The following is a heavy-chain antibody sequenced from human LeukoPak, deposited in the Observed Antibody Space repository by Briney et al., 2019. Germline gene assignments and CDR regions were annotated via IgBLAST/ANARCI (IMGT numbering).Heavy chain of an antibody. CDR1: GFTFSSYG. D-gene: IGHD5-12*01. CDR2: ISYDGSNK. J-gene: IGHJ6*02. CDR3: AKDRGSGYDYYYYYGMDV. Sequence: PGGSLRLSCAASGFTFSSYGMHWVRQASGKGLEWVAVISYDGSNKYYADSVKGRFTISRDNSKNTLYLQMNSLRAEDTAVYYCAKDRGSGYDYYYYYGMDVWGQGTTVTVSS. V-gene: IGHV3-30*18.